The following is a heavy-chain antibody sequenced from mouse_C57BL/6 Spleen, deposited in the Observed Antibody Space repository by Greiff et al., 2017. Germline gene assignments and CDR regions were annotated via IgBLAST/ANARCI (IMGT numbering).Heavy chain of an antibody. CDR2: FHPYNDDT. J-gene: IGHJ2*01. CDR3: ARSQREYAGGYSFDY. D-gene: IGHD5-1*01. V-gene: IGHV1-47*01. CDR1: GYTFTTYP. Sequence: VKLMESGAELVKPGASVKMSCKASGYTFTTYPIEWMKQNHGKSLEWIGNFHPYNDDTKYNEKFKGKATLTVEKSSSTVYLELSRLTSDESAVYYCARSQREYAGGYSFDYWGQGTTLTVSP.